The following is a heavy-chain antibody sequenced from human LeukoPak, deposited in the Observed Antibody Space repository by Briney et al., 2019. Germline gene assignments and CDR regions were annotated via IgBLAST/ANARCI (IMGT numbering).Heavy chain of an antibody. CDR1: GYTCTGYY. CDR3: ARVTLSNAAAAFNWFDP. D-gene: IGHD6-13*01. V-gene: IGHV1-2*02. CDR2: INPNSGGT. Sequence: ASVTVSPTASGYTCTGYYIHWVRQAPGQGLEWMGWINPNSGGTNYAQKFQGRVTMTRDTSISTAYMELSRLRSDDTAVYYCARVTLSNAAAAFNWFDPWGQGTLLSVSS. J-gene: IGHJ5*02.